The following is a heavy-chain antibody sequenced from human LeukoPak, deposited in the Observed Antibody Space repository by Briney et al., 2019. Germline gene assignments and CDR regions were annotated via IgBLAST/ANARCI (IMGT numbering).Heavy chain of an antibody. V-gene: IGHV4-30-4*01. CDR1: GGSISSGDYY. CDR3: ARDLHCSSTSCSHYYYYMDV. J-gene: IGHJ6*03. Sequence: SQTLSLTCTVSGGSISSGDYYWSWIRQPPGKGLEWIGYIYYSGSTNYNPSLKSRVTISVDTSKNQFSLKLSSVTAADTAVYYCARDLHCSSTSCSHYYYYMDVWGKGTTVTVSS. CDR2: IYYSGST. D-gene: IGHD2-2*01.